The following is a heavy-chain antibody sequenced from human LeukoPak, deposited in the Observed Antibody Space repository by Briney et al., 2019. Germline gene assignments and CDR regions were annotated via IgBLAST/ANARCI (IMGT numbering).Heavy chain of an antibody. CDR3: ASHQGYRHDY. D-gene: IGHD2-15*01. V-gene: IGHV3-7*01. CDR2: IKQDGSEK. CDR1: GFTFSSYW. J-gene: IGHJ4*02. Sequence: GGSLRLSCAVSGFTFSSYWMNWVRQAPGKGLEWVANIKQDGSEKYYVDSVKGRFTISRDNAKNSLYLQMNSLRVEDTAVYYCASHQGYRHDYWGQGTLVTVSS.